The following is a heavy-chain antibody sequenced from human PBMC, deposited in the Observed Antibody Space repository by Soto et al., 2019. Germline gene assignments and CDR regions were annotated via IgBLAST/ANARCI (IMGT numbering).Heavy chain of an antibody. V-gene: IGHV3-53*01. Sequence: GGSLRLSCAASGFTVGSNYMSWVRQAPGKGLEWVSVIYSGGSTYYADSVKGRFTISRDNSKNTLYLQMNSLRAEDTAVYYCARVWAKASSGWSVRPLEGDYYYGMDVWGQGTTVTVSS. CDR3: ARVWAKASSGWSVRPLEGDYYYGMDV. CDR2: IYSGGST. J-gene: IGHJ6*02. CDR1: GFTVGSNY. D-gene: IGHD6-19*01.